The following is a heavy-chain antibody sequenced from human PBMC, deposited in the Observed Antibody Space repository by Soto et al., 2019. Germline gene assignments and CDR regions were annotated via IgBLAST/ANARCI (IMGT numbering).Heavy chain of an antibody. Sequence: HPGGSLRLSCAAPGFTFSSYGMHWVRQAPGKGLEWVAVIWYDGRNTYYADSVKGRFTISRDNSKNTLYLQMNSLRAEDTAVYYCARTAYYYDSSGYYFDCWGQGTLVTVSS. V-gene: IGHV3-33*01. CDR1: GFTFSSYG. D-gene: IGHD3-22*01. J-gene: IGHJ4*02. CDR2: IWYDGRNT. CDR3: ARTAYYYDSSGYYFDC.